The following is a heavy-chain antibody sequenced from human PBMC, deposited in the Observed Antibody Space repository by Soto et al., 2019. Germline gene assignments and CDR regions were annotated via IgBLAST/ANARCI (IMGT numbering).Heavy chain of an antibody. CDR2: IFYSGTT. Sequence: PSETLSLTCAVSGGSISSGGYSWSWIRQPPGKGLEWIGYIFYSGTTYYNPSLKSRVTISVDTSKNQFSLKLNSVTAADTAVYYCARSVDPWRQGTLVTVSS. CDR3: ARSVDP. CDR1: GGSISSGGYS. J-gene: IGHJ5*02. V-gene: IGHV4-31*02.